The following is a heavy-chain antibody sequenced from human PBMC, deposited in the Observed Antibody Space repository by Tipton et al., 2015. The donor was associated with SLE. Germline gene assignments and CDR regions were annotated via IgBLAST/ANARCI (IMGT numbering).Heavy chain of an antibody. CDR3: ARIPDPTVTYYFDY. CDR2: INHSGST. J-gene: IGHJ4*02. Sequence: TLSLTCTVSSGSISSSYWSWIRQPPGKGLEWIGEINHSGSTNYNPSLKSRVTISVDTSKNQFSLKLSPVTAADTAVYYCARIPDPTVTYYFDYWGQGTLVTVSS. CDR1: SGSISSSY. D-gene: IGHD4-17*01. V-gene: IGHV4-34*01.